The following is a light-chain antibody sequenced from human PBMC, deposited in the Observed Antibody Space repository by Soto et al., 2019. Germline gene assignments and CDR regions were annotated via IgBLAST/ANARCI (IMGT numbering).Light chain of an antibody. CDR3: QKYDSAPWT. CDR2: GAS. V-gene: IGKV1-27*01. J-gene: IGKJ1*01. CDR1: QGISNY. Sequence: EIQMTQSPSSLSASVGDRVTITCRASQGISNYLAWYQQKPGKVPKLLIYGASTLQSGVPSRLSGSVSGTDFTLIINGLQPEDVATYYCQKYDSAPWTFGQGTKVEIK.